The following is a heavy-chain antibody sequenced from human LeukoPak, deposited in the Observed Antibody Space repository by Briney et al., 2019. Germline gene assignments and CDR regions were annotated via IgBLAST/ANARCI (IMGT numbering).Heavy chain of an antibody. D-gene: IGHD3-10*01. CDR3: AREESGAFDI. J-gene: IGHJ3*02. CDR2: INHSGST. Sequence: SETLSLTCAVYGGSFSGYYWSWIRQPPGKGLEWIGEINHSGSTNYNPTLKSRVTISVDTSKNQFSLKLSSVTAADTAVYYCAREESGAFDIWGQGTMVTVSS. CDR1: GGSFSGYY. V-gene: IGHV4-34*01.